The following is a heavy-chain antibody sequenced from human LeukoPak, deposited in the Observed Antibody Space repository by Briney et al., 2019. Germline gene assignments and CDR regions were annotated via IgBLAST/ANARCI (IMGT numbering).Heavy chain of an antibody. J-gene: IGHJ5*02. CDR1: GFSFSDSD. V-gene: IGHV3-21*01. Sequence: GGSLRLSCAASGFSFSDSDMNWVRQAPGKGLEWVSTITSSSSHIYYADPVKGRFTISRDNAKNSLYLQMNSLRAEDTAVYYCARNFNLWGQGTLVTVSS. CDR2: ITSSSSHI. CDR3: ARNFNL.